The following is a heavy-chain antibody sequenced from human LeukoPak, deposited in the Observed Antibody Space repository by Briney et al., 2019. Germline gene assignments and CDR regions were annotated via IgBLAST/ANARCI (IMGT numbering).Heavy chain of an antibody. CDR1: GFTFSSYW. CDR3: AREPITMVRGVIRYFDY. D-gene: IGHD3-10*01. V-gene: IGHV3-48*04. J-gene: IGHJ4*02. Sequence: GGSLRLSCAASGFTFSSYWMSWVRQAPGKGLEWVSYISSSGSTIYYADSVKGRFTISRDNAKNSLYLQMNSLRAEDTAVYYCAREPITMVRGVIRYFDYWGQGTLVTVSS. CDR2: ISSSGSTI.